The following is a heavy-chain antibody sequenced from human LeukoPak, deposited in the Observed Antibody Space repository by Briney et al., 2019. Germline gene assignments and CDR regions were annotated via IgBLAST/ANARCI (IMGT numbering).Heavy chain of an antibody. CDR3: ARSTIFGVVISDY. J-gene: IGHJ4*02. CDR1: GFTVSSNY. D-gene: IGHD3-3*01. CDR2: IYSGGRT. V-gene: IGHV3-66*01. Sequence: GGSLRLSCAASGFTVSSNYMSWVRQAPGKGLEWVSVIYSGGRTYYADSVKGRFTTSRDNSKNTLYLQMNSLRAEDTALYYCARSTIFGVVISDYWGQGTLVTVSS.